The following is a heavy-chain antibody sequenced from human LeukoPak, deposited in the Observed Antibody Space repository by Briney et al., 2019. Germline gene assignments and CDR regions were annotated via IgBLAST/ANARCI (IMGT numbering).Heavy chain of an antibody. J-gene: IGHJ4*02. V-gene: IGHV4-34*01. CDR3: ARAGLNGDVDY. CDR2: INHSGST. D-gene: IGHD4-17*01. CDR1: GGSFSGYY. Sequence: PLETLSLTCAVYGGSFSGYYWSWIRQPPGKGLEWIGEINHSGSTNYNPSLKSRVTISVDTSKNQFSLKLSSVTAADTAVYYCARAGLNGDVDYWGQGTLVTVSS.